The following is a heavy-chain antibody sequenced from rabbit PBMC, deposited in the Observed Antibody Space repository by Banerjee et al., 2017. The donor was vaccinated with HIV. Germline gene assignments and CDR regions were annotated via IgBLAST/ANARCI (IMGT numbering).Heavy chain of an antibody. CDR2: IYTGSSGST. CDR3: ARDMATMAYFVF. J-gene: IGHJ3*01. D-gene: IGHD3-1*01. CDR1: GFSFSSSYY. Sequence: QSLEESGGGLVQPEGSLTLTCTASGFSFSSSYYMCWVRQAPGKGLEWIGCIYTGSSGSTYYAGWAKGRFTISKTSSTTVTLQMTSLTAADTATYFCARDMATMAYFVFWGQGTLVTVS. V-gene: IGHV1S40*01.